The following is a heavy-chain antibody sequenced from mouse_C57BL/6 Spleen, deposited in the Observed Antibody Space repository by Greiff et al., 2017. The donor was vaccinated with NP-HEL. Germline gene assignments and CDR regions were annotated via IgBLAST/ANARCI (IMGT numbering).Heavy chain of an antibody. J-gene: IGHJ2*01. Sequence: EVQRVESEGGLVQPGSSMKLSCTASGFTFSDYYMAWVRQVPEKGLEWVANINYDGSSTYYLDSLKSRFIISRDNAKNILYLQMSSLKSEDTATYYCAREYYSNYVFFDYWGQGTTLTVSS. CDR2: INYDGSST. CDR1: GFTFSDYY. D-gene: IGHD2-5*01. CDR3: AREYYSNYVFFDY. V-gene: IGHV5-16*01.